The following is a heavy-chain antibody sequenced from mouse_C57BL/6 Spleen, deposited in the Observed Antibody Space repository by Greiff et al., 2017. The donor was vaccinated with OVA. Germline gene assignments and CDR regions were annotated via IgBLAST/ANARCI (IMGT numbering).Heavy chain of an antibody. Sequence: EVQLQQSGPELVKPGASVKISCKASGYTFTDYYMNWVKQSHGKSLEWIGDINPNNGGTSYNQKFKGKATLTVDKSSSTAYMELRSLTSEDSAVYYCEGRLGGYFDYWGQGTTLTVSS. CDR2: INPNNGGT. J-gene: IGHJ2*01. CDR1: GYTFTDYY. CDR3: EGRLGGYFDY. D-gene: IGHD3-3*01. V-gene: IGHV1-26*01.